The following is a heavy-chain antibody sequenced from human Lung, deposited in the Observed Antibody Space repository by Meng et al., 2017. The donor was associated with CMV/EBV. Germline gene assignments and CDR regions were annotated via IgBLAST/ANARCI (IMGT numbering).Heavy chain of an antibody. V-gene: IGHV4-39*07. J-gene: IGHJ4*02. CDR3: ARDLGGNFHFFGY. CDR2: IYYSGTT. Sequence: LXCIVSGGSIISSSYYWGWIRQPPGKGLEWIGSIYYSGTTYYNPSLKSRITISVDTSKNQFSLKLSSVTAADTAVYYCARDLGGNFHFFGYWGQGXLVTVSS. D-gene: IGHD1-7*01. CDR1: GGSIISSSYY.